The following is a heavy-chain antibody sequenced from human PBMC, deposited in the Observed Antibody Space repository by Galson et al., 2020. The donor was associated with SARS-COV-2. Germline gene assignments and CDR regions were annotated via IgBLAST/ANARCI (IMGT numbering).Heavy chain of an antibody. D-gene: IGHD6-13*01. J-gene: IGHJ6*02. CDR1: GFTFSSYS. V-gene: IGHV3-48*02. Sequence: ETLSLTCAASGFTFSSYSMNWVRQAPGKGLEWVSYISSSSSTIYYADSVKGRFTISRDNAKNSLYLQMNSLRDEDTAVYYCARGDVAANYYYYGMDVWGQGTTVTVSS. CDR2: ISSSSSTI. CDR3: ARGDVAANYYYYGMDV.